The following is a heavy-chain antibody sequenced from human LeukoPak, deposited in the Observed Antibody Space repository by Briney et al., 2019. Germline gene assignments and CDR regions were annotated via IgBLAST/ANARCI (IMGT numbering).Heavy chain of an antibody. Sequence: ASVKVSCKASGGTFSSYAISWVRRAPGQGLEWMGGIIPIFGTANYAQKFQGRVTITADESTSTAYMELSSLRSEDTAVYYCARWYCGGDCYGYYYYYGMDVWGQGATVTVSS. CDR1: GGTFSSYA. CDR2: IIPIFGTA. CDR3: ARWYCGGDCYGYYYYYGMDV. D-gene: IGHD2-21*02. J-gene: IGHJ6*02. V-gene: IGHV1-69*13.